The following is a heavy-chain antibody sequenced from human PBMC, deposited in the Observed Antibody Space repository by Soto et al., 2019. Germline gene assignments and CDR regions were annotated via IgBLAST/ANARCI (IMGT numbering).Heavy chain of an antibody. V-gene: IGHV3-21*01. CDR2: ISSSSSYI. Sequence: EVQLVESGGGLVKPGGSLRLSCAASGFTFSSYSMNWVRQAPGKGLEWVSSISSSSSYIYYADSVKGRFTISRDNAKNSLYLQMNSLRAEDTAVYYCAYSSSWYFDYWGQGTLVTVSS. CDR1: GFTFSSYS. CDR3: AYSSSWYFDY. J-gene: IGHJ4*02. D-gene: IGHD6-13*01.